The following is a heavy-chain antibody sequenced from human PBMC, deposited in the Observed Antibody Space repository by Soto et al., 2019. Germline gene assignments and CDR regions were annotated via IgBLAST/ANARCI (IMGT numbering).Heavy chain of an antibody. CDR2: IWTDGSQI. V-gene: IGHV3-33*01. CDR3: VRGSSCISTTCYNLGWFAP. Sequence: GGSLRLSCTTYGFTFSDFVMRWFRQAPGKGLEWVAVIWTDGSQIHYADSVKGRFTISRDNSKNTVYLQMNSLRAEDTAVYYCVRGSSCISTTCYNLGWFAPWGHGTQVTVSS. D-gene: IGHD2-2*01. J-gene: IGHJ5*02. CDR1: GFTFSDFV.